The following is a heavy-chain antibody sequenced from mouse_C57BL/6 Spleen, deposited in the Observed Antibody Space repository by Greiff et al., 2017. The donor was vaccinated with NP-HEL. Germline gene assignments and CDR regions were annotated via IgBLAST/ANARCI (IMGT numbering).Heavy chain of an antibody. Sequence: VKLQESGAELVKPGASVKLSCKASGYTFTEYTIHWVKQRSGQGLEWIGWFYPGSGSIKYNEKFKDKATLTADKSSSTVYMELSRLTSEDSAVYFCARHEGAYYDYDETWFAYWGQGTLVTVSA. CDR1: GYTFTEYT. J-gene: IGHJ3*01. V-gene: IGHV1-62-2*01. CDR2: FYPGSGSI. CDR3: ARHEGAYYDYDETWFAY. D-gene: IGHD2-4*01.